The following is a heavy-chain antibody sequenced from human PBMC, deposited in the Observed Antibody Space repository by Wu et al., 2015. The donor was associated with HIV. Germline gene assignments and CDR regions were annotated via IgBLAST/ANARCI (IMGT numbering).Heavy chain of an antibody. Sequence: QVQLEQSGAEMKKPGSSMKVSCKASGGTFDNYAISWLRQAPGQGPEWLGGIIPMFKTAHYARGFRGRVTITADESTTTVYLELRGLRSGDTAVYFCARDVPLTGQTWGLGTLVTVSS. J-gene: IGHJ4*02. CDR3: ARDVPLTGQT. CDR2: IIPMFKTA. V-gene: IGHV1-69*12. D-gene: IGHD1-20*01. CDR1: GGTFDNYA.